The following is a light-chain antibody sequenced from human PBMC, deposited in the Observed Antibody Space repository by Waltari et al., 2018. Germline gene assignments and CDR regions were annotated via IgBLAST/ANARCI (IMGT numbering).Light chain of an antibody. CDR2: GVT. CDR1: SSDVGGSNY. CDR3: SSYTSSTYPVV. J-gene: IGLJ2*01. V-gene: IGLV2-14*01. Sequence: QSALTQPASVSGSPGQSVTISCTGTSSDVGGSNYVSWYQQHPGNAPKLMIYGVTHRPSGVSNRFSGSKSGNTASLTISGLQAEDEADYYCSSYTSSTYPVVFGGGTKLTVL.